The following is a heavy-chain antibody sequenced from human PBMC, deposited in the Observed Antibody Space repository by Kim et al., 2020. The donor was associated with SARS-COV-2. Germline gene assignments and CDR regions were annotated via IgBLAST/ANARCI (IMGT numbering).Heavy chain of an antibody. CDR3: AKARLKWELLRLDY. J-gene: IGHJ4*02. CDR1: GFTFSSYG. V-gene: IGHV3-30*18. Sequence: GGSLRLSCAASGFTFSSYGMHWVRQAPGKGLEWVAVISYDGSNKYYADSVKGRFTISRDNSKNTLYLQMNSLRAEDTAVYYCAKARLKWELLRLDYWGQGTLVTVSS. D-gene: IGHD1-26*01. CDR2: ISYDGSNK.